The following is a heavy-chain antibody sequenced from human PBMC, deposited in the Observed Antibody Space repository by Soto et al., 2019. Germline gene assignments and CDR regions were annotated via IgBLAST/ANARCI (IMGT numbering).Heavy chain of an antibody. CDR2: IYHSGST. D-gene: IGHD3-9*01. CDR3: ARSPRNHYDILTGYHPSGYYFDY. V-gene: IGHV4-38-2*01. Sequence: LSLTCAVSGYSISSGYYWGWIRQPPGKGLEWIGSIYHSGSTYYNPPLKSRVTISVDTSKNQFSLKLSSVTAADTAVYYCARSPRNHYDILTGYHPSGYYFDYWGQGTLVTVSS. CDR1: GYSISSGYY. J-gene: IGHJ4*02.